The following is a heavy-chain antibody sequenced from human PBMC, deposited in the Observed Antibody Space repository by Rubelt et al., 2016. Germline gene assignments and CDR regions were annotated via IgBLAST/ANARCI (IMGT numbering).Heavy chain of an antibody. CDR3: ARMNYNWFDP. V-gene: IGHV3-33*01. CDR2: IWYDGSNK. J-gene: IGHJ5*02. Sequence: EWVAVIWYDGSNKYYADSVKGRFTISRDNSMNTLYLQISSLRAEDTAVYYCARMNYNWFDPWGQGTLVTVSS.